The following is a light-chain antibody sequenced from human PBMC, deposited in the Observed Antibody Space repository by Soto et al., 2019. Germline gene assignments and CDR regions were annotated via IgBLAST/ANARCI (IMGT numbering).Light chain of an antibody. Sequence: IMLSQSPSTLSLSTGERATLSCRASQSVSSYLAWYQQKPGQAPRLLIYDASNRATGIPARFSGSGSGTDFTLTIGSLEPEDFAVYYCQQRSNWPPITFGQGTRLAIK. V-gene: IGKV3-11*01. CDR3: QQRSNWPPIT. J-gene: IGKJ5*01. CDR1: QSVSSY. CDR2: DAS.